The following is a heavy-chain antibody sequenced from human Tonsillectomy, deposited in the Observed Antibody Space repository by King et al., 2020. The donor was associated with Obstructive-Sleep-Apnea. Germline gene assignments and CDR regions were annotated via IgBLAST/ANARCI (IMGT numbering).Heavy chain of an antibody. D-gene: IGHD3-10*01. CDR3: AKDFYYGSGSPFDY. J-gene: IGHJ4*02. Sequence: HVQLVESGGGVVQPGRSLRLSCAASGFTFSSYGMHWVRQAPGKGLEWVAFIRYDGSNKYYADSVKGRFTISRDNSKNTLYLQMNSLRAEDTAVYYCAKDFYYGSGSPFDYWGQGTLVTVSS. CDR1: GFTFSSYG. V-gene: IGHV3-30*02. CDR2: IRYDGSNK.